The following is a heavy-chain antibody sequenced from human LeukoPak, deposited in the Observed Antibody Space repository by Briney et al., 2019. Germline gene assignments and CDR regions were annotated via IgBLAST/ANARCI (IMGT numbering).Heavy chain of an antibody. CDR2: ISSSSSYI. CDR3: ARDSGGLGDSSGWDAFDI. V-gene: IGHV3-21*01. D-gene: IGHD3-22*01. Sequence: GGSLRLSCAASGFTFSSYSMNWVRQAPGKGLEWVSSISSSSSYIYYADSVKGRFTISRDNAKNSLYLQMNSLRAEDTAVYYCARDSGGLGDSSGWDAFDIWGQGTMVTVSS. CDR1: GFTFSSYS. J-gene: IGHJ3*02.